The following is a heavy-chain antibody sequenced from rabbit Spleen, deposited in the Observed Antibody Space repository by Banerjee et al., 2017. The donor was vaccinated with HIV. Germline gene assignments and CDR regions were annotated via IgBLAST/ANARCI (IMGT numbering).Heavy chain of an antibody. D-gene: IGHD4-1*01. CDR2: VNTATGKP. Sequence: QSLEESGGGLVQPEGSLTLTCTASGVSFSGDSYMCWVRQAPGKGLEWIACVNTATGKPVYATWAKGRFTISTTSSTTVTLQMTSLTAADTATYFCARDLAGAIGWNFYLWGQGTLVTVS. J-gene: IGHJ4*01. CDR3: ARDLAGAIGWNFYL. V-gene: IGHV1S40*01. CDR1: GVSFSGDSY.